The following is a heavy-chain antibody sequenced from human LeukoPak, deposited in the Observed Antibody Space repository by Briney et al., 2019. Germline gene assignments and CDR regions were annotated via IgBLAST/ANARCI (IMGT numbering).Heavy chain of an antibody. D-gene: IGHD3/OR15-3a*01. CDR2: IIPILGIA. CDR1: GGTFSSYA. Sequence: SVKVSCKASGGTFSSYAISWVRQAPGQGLEWMGRIIPILGIANYAQKFQGRVTITADKSTSTAYMELSSLRSEDTAVYYCAREGGFGQNWFDPWGQGTLVTVSS. J-gene: IGHJ5*02. V-gene: IGHV1-69*04. CDR3: AREGGFGQNWFDP.